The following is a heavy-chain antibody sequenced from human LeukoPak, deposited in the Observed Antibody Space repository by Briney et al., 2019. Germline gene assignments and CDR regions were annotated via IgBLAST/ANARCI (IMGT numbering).Heavy chain of an antibody. CDR1: AFIFGGHG. CDR2: ITPSGDTS. J-gene: IGHJ5*02. V-gene: IGHV3-23*01. CDR3: GRDRDWGAFDV. D-gene: IGHD3/OR15-3a*01. Sequence: QTRGSLRLSCEGPAFIFGGHGINWVRQPAGEGLEWVAGITPSGDTSYYADSVRGRFTISRDNSKSIVSLQMNSLRAEDTALYYCGRDRDWGAFDVWGQGSLVTVSS.